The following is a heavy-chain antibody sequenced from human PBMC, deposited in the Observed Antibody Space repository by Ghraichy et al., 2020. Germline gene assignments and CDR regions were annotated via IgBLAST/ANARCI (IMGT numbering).Heavy chain of an antibody. CDR2: INHSGST. CDR3: ARAPRITMIVVVMKAFDI. V-gene: IGHV4-34*01. Sequence: SQTLSLTCAVYGGSFSGYYWSWIRQPPGKGLEWIGEINHSGSTNYNPSLKSRVTISVDTSKNQFSLKLSSVTAADTAVYYCARAPRITMIVVVMKAFDIWGQGTMVTVSS. CDR1: GGSFSGYY. J-gene: IGHJ3*02. D-gene: IGHD3-22*01.